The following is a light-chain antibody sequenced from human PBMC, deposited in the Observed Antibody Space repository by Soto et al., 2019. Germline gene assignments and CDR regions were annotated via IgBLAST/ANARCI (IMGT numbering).Light chain of an antibody. V-gene: IGLV2-23*02. J-gene: IGLJ2*01. CDR1: SSDIGNYNL. CDR3: CSYAGSSTVVV. CDR2: EVN. Sequence: QSALTQPASVSGSPGQSITISCTGTSSDIGNYNLVSWYQQHPGKAPKLMIYEVNKRPSGVSYRFSGTKSGNTASLTISGLQAEDEADYYCCSYAGSSTVVVFGGGTKLTVL.